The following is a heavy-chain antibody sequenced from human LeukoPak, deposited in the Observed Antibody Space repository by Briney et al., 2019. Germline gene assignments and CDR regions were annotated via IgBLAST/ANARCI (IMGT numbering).Heavy chain of an antibody. D-gene: IGHD3-16*01. Sequence: SETLSLTCIVPGGSISSSSYYWGWTRQPPGKGLEWIGSIYYSESTYYNPSLKSRVTISIDTSKNQFSLKLRFVTAADTAVYYCARETSQKGAHYMDVWGKGTTVTISS. CDR3: ARETSQKGAHYMDV. CDR1: GGSISSSSYY. CDR2: IYYSEST. V-gene: IGHV4-39*07. J-gene: IGHJ6*03.